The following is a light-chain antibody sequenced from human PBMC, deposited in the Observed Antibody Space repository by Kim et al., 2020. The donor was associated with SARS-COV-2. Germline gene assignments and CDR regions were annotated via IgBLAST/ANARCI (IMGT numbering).Light chain of an antibody. CDR1: KLGDKY. Sequence: SYELTQPHSVSVSPGQTASITCSGDKLGDKYACWYQQKPGQSPVLVIYQHNKRPSGIPERFSGSNSGNTATLTISGTQAMDEAHYYCQAWDSSTVVF. J-gene: IGLJ2*01. CDR3: QAWDSSTVV. V-gene: IGLV3-1*01. CDR2: QHN.